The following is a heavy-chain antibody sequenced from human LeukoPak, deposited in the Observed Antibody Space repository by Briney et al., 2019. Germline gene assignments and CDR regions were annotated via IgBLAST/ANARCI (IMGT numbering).Heavy chain of an antibody. D-gene: IGHD3-10*01. CDR1: GFTFSSYS. J-gene: IGHJ4*02. Sequence: GGSLRLSCAASGFTFSSYSMNWVRQAPGKGLEWVSSISSSSSYVYYADSVKGRFTISRGNAKNSLYLQVNSLRAEDTAVYYCARSPRSMVRGVITHDYWGQGTLVTVSS. CDR3: ARSPRSMVRGVITHDY. V-gene: IGHV3-21*01. CDR2: ISSSSSYV.